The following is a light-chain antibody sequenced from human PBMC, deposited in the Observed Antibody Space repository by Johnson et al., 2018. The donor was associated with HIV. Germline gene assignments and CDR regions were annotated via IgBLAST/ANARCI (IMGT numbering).Light chain of an antibody. V-gene: IGLV1-51*02. CDR1: SSNIGNNY. J-gene: IGLJ1*01. CDR2: ENN. Sequence: QSVLTQPPSVSAAPGQKVTISCSGSSSNIGNNYVSWYQQLPGTAPKVLIYENNKRPSGIPDRFSGSKSGTSATLGITGLQTGDEADYYCGTWDSRLNTYVFGTGTKVTAL. CDR3: GTWDSRLNTYV.